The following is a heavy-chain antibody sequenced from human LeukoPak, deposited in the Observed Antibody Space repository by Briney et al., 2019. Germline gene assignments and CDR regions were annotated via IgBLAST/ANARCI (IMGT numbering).Heavy chain of an antibody. V-gene: IGHV3-21*01. D-gene: IGHD3-10*01. CDR1: GFTFSSYS. Sequence: GGSLRLSCAASGFTFSSYSMNWVRRAPGKGLEWVSSISSSSSYIYYADSVKGRFTISGDNAKNSLYLQMNSLRAEDTAVYYCARDLGPAMVRGVIVYWGQGTLVTVSS. J-gene: IGHJ4*02. CDR2: ISSSSSYI. CDR3: ARDLGPAMVRGVIVY.